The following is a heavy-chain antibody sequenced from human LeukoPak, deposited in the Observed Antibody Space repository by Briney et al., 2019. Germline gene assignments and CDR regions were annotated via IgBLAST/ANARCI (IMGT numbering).Heavy chain of an antibody. V-gene: IGHV4-59*06. CDR3: ASRGYSYGIFDY. CDR1: GGSISSYY. Sequence: PSETLSLTCTVSGGSISSYYWSWIRQPPGKGLEWIGYIYYSGSTYYNPSLKSRGTISEDTSKNQFSLKLSSVTAADTAVYYCASRGYSYGIFDYWGQGTLVTVSS. CDR2: IYYSGST. J-gene: IGHJ4*02. D-gene: IGHD5-18*01.